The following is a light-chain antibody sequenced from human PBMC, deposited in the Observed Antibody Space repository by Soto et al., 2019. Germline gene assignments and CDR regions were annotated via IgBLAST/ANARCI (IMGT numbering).Light chain of an antibody. V-gene: IGKV1-5*03. CDR2: QAS. CDR1: QNIRTF. Sequence: DIQMTQSPSTLSASVGDRFTISCRASQNIRTFLAWYQHKTGKAPKLLIYQASSLENGVPSRFSGSGSGTEFTLTISSLQPDDFATYYAQQYESYPWTFGQGTKVEIK. J-gene: IGKJ1*01. CDR3: QQYESYPWT.